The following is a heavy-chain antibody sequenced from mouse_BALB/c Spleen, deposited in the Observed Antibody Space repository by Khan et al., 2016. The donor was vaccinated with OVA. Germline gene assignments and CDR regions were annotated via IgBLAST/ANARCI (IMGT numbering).Heavy chain of an antibody. Sequence: QIQLVQSGPELKKPGETVKISCKASGYTFTNDGMNWVKQAPGKGIKWRGWINTYTGEPTNGDDLKGRVAFSLETSASTAYWQIKNVKKEETATYFCARVGNYWYFDVWGAGPTVTVSS. D-gene: IGHD2-1*01. CDR2: INTYTGEP. CDR3: ARVGNYWYFDV. V-gene: IGHV9-3-1*01. CDR1: GYTFTNDG. J-gene: IGHJ1*01.